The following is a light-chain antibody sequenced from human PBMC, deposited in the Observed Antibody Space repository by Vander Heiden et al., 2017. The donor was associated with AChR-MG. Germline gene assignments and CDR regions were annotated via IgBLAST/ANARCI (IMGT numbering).Light chain of an antibody. CDR3: ASYTRSSTVL. J-gene: IGLJ3*02. V-gene: IGLV2-14*01. CDR1: SNDIGGFDF. Sequence: QSALTQPASVSGSPGQSITISCTGTSNDIGGFDFVSWYQHYPGRPPKLLIFEVSHRPSGVSDRFSASKSGNSASLTISGLQTEDEALYYCASYTRSSTVLFGGGTKVTGL. CDR2: EVS.